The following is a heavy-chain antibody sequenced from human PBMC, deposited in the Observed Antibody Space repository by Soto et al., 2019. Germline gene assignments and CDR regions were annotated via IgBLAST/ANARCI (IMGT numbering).Heavy chain of an antibody. Sequence: QVQLHESGPGLVRPSGTLSLTCAVSSGSISSDNWWGWVRQPPGKGLEWIGEIYHTGITNYNPSLKSRVIMSVDKSKNQFSLSLTSVTAADTAVFYCARFGSPSLLLGELAPYYFDYWGQGILVTVSS. CDR1: SGSISSDNW. CDR2: IYHTGIT. V-gene: IGHV4-4*02. J-gene: IGHJ4*02. D-gene: IGHD3-16*01. CDR3: ARFGSPSLLLGELAPYYFDY.